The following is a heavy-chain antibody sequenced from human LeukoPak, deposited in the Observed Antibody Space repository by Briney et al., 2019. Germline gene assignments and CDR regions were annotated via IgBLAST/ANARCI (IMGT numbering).Heavy chain of an antibody. CDR2: IKSKAYGGTT. J-gene: IGHJ6*03. V-gene: IGHV3-49*04. Sequence: PGGSLRLSCAASGFTFSSYEMNWVRQAPGKGLEWVGFIKSKAYGGTTEYAASVKGRFTISRDDSKSIAYLQMNSLKTEDTAVYYCTKNARYYDYIWGPGYYYMDVWGKGTTVTISS. CDR1: GFTFSSYE. CDR3: TKNARYYDYIWGPGYYYMDV. D-gene: IGHD3-16*01.